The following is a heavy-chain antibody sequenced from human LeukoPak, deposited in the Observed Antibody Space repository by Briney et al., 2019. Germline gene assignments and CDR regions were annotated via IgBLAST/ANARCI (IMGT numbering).Heavy chain of an antibody. CDR2: INPDGSST. J-gene: IGHJ4*02. Sequence: GSLMLSCSASGFTLNDYWLNRVRQGPGKGLVWVSRINPDGSSTNDADFVKGRFTISRDNAKNTLNLQMNSLRAEDTAVYYSVGSTAVYHFDYWGQGIPVTVSS. V-gene: IGHV3-74*01. CDR1: GFTLNDYW. CDR3: VGSTAVYHFDY. D-gene: IGHD6-6*01.